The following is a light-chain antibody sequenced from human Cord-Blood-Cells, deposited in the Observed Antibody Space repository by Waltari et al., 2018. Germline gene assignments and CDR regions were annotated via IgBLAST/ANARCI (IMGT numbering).Light chain of an antibody. CDR3: QQRSNWYS. Sequence: EIVLTQSLATLSFSPGERATLSCRASQSVSSYLAWYQQKPGQAPRLLIYDASNRATGIPARFSGSGSGTDFTLTISSLEPEDFAVYYCQQRSNWYSFGQGTKLEIK. CDR1: QSVSSY. CDR2: DAS. J-gene: IGKJ2*03. V-gene: IGKV3-11*01.